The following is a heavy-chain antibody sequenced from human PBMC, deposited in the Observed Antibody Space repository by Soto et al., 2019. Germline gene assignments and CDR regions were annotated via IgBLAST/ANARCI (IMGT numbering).Heavy chain of an antibody. Sequence: QVPLVESGGGLVKPGGSLRLSCAASGFTFSDYYMSWIRQAPGKGLEWISYISSSSTYINYADSVKGRFTISRDNAKNSLYLQMNSLRAEDTAVYYCASGVAAGTGFDYWGQGTLVTVSS. CDR2: ISSSSTYI. J-gene: IGHJ4*02. CDR1: GFTFSDYY. V-gene: IGHV3-11*05. CDR3: ASGVAAGTGFDY. D-gene: IGHD6-13*01.